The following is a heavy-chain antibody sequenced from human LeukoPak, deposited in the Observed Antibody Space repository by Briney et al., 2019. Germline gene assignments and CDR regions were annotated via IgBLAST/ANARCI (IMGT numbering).Heavy chain of an antibody. V-gene: IGHV3-7*01. CDR2: IKQDGSEK. J-gene: IGHJ6*02. Sequence: PGGSLRLSCAASGFTFSSYWMSWLRQAPGKGLEWVANIKQDGSEKYYVDSVKGRFTISRDNAKNSLYLQMNSLRAEDTAVYYCARELSPSWDDFWSGYYSYYYYYGMDVWGQGTTVTVSS. CDR3: ARELSPSWDDFWSGYYSYYYYYGMDV. D-gene: IGHD3-3*01. CDR1: GFTFSSYW.